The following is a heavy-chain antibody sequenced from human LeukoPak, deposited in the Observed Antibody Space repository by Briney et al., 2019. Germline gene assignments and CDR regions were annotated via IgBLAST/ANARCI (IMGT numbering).Heavy chain of an antibody. J-gene: IGHJ6*03. CDR3: AKGGRGYGYYMDV. CDR1: GFTFSSYG. D-gene: IGHD1-1*01. CDR2: IWYDGSNK. V-gene: IGHV3-33*06. Sequence: PGGSLRLSCAASGFTFSSYGMHWVRQAPGKGLEWVAVIWYDGSNKYYADSVKGRFTISRDNSKNTLYLQMNSLRAEVTAVYYCAKGGRGYGYYMDVWGKGNTVTVSS.